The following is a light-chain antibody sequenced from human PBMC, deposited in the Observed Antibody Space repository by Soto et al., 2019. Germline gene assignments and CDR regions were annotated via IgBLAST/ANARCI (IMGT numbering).Light chain of an antibody. CDR1: QSISSW. J-gene: IGKJ1*01. V-gene: IGKV1-5*01. CDR2: DAS. CDR3: QQYGTYLWT. Sequence: DIRMTQSPSTLSASVGDRVTITCRASQSISSWLAWFQQKPGKAPKLLMYDASSLESGVPSRFSGSGSGTEFTLTISSLQPDDFATYYCQQYGTYLWTFGQGTRVEIK.